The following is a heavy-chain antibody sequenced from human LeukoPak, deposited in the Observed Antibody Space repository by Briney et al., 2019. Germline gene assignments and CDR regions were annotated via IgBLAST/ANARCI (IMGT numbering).Heavy chain of an antibody. CDR1: GFTFSSYA. CDR3: ARTMRDFDY. V-gene: IGHV3-7*04. D-gene: IGHD3-3*01. J-gene: IGHJ4*02. CDR2: IKPDGSEK. Sequence: GRSLRLSCGAAGFTFSSYAMNWVRQAPGKGLEWVANIKPDGSEKYYVDSVKGRFTISRDSAKNSLYLQMNSLRAEDTPVYYCARTMRDFDYWGQGTLVTVSS.